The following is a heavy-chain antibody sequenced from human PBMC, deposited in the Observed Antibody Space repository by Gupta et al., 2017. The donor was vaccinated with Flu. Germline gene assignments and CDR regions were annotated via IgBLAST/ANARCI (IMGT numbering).Heavy chain of an antibody. D-gene: IGHD2-15*01. Sequence: WGWIRQPPGKGLEWIGSIYYSGNTYYNPSLMRRGIISVDTSKNQFSLMLRSVTAVDNAAYYCARHFVGYCCGGTCSGANDYWGQGPLVTVSS. CDR3: ARHFVGYCCGGTCSGANDY. CDR2: IYYSGNT. J-gene: IGHJ4*02. V-gene: IGHV4-39*01.